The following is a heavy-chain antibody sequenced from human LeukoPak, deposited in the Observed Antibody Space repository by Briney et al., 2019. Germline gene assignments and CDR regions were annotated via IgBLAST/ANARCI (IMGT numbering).Heavy chain of an antibody. V-gene: IGHV3-23*01. CDR1: GFTFSSYA. D-gene: IGHD2-2*01. J-gene: IGHJ4*02. CDR3: AKLPPRDFCSRSSCRDY. Sequence: PGGSLRLSCAASGFTFSSYAMSWVRQAPGKGPEWVSAISGGGHSTYYADSVKGRFTISRDNAKNTLYLQMNSLRAEDTALYYCAKLPPRDFCSRSSCRDYWGRGTQVTVSS. CDR2: ISGGGHST.